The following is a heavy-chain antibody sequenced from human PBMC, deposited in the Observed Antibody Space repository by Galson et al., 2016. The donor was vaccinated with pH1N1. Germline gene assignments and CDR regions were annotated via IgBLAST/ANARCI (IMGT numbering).Heavy chain of an antibody. CDR1: GYTFTSYH. J-gene: IGHJ2*01. CDR2: INPNSGGT. D-gene: IGHD4-23*01. Sequence: SVKVSCKASGYTFTSYHVHWVRQAPGQGLEWMGSINPNSGGTNYAQSFQGRVTITRDTSISTASMGLSMLRSDDTATYYCARAATVVGDWYFDLWGRGTLVPVSS. V-gene: IGHV1-2*02. CDR3: ARAATVVGDWYFDL.